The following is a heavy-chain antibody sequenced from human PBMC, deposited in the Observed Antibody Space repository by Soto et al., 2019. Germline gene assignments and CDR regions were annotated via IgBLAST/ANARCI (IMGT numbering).Heavy chain of an antibody. V-gene: IGHV3-11*01. D-gene: IGHD5-18*01. J-gene: IGHJ6*02. Sequence: PGGSLRLSCAASGLTFSDYYMSWIRQAPGKGLEWVSYISSSGSTIYYADSVKGRFTISRDNAKNSLYLQMNSLRAEDTAVYYCARPTANFPFYYYYGMDVWGQGTTVTVSS. CDR1: GLTFSDYY. CDR2: ISSSGSTI. CDR3: ARPTANFPFYYYYGMDV.